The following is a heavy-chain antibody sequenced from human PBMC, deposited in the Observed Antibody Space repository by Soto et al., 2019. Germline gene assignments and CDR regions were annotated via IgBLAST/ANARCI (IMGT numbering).Heavy chain of an antibody. Sequence: QVQLMQSRPEVKTPWASVTLSCKASGYTFSSYVITWVRQAPGQGLEWIGWISPINYNTNYAQKCHARVTMTTDTSTNTDYMELRSLRSDDKAVDYCARGGRRRGWFDPWGQGTLVTVSS. J-gene: IGHJ5*02. CDR2: ISPINYNT. D-gene: IGHD3-10*01. CDR1: GYTFSSYV. CDR3: ARGGRRRGWFDP. V-gene: IGHV1-18*01.